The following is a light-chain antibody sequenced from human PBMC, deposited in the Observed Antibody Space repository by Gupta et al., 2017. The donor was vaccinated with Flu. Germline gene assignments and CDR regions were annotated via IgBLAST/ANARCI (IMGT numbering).Light chain of an antibody. J-gene: IGLJ2*01. Sequence: HSALTQPRPLSGSPGQSVTISCTGTSSDVGGYNYVSWYQPHPGKAPQLMIYDVSKRPSGVPDRFSGSKSGNTASLTISGLQAEDEDDYSCCSYAGSYVVFGGGTKLTVL. CDR3: CSYAGSYVV. CDR1: SSDVGGYNY. V-gene: IGLV2-11*01. CDR2: DVS.